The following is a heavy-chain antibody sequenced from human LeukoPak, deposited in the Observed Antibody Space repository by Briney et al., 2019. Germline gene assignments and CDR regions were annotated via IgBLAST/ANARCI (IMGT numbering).Heavy chain of an antibody. Sequence: GGSLRLSCAASRFTFSDYYMSWIRQAPGKGLEWVSYISNSGSTKYYADSVKGRFTISRDNAKKLLYLQMNSLRADDTAVYYCARHGYYYDSSGYYYYTPFDYWGQGTLVTVSS. J-gene: IGHJ4*02. CDR3: ARHGYYYDSSGYYYYTPFDY. D-gene: IGHD3-22*01. CDR1: RFTFSDYY. V-gene: IGHV3-11*04. CDR2: ISNSGSTK.